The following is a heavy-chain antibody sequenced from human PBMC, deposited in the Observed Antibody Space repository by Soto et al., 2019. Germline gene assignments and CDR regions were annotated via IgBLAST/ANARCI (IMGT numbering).Heavy chain of an antibody. CDR1: GYSFTSYW. V-gene: IGHV5-51*01. J-gene: IGHJ6*02. Sequence: GESLKISCKGSGYSFTSYWIGWVRQMPGKGLEWMGIIYPGDSDTRYSPAFQGQVPISADKSISTAYLQWSSLKASDTAMYYCARRKKTGRSPYYYYGMDVWGQGTTVTVSS. CDR3: ARRKKTGRSPYYYYGMDV. CDR2: IYPGDSDT.